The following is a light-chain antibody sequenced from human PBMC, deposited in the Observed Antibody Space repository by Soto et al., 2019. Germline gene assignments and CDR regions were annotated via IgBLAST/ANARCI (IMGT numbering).Light chain of an antibody. V-gene: IGKV2-28*01. CDR3: MQALETRT. CDR2: LGS. J-gene: IGKJ1*01. Sequence: DIVMTQSPLSLPVTPGESASISCRSSQSLLYSNGYNYLDWYLQKPGQSPQLLIYLGSNRASGVPDRFSGSGSGTDFTLKISRVEAEDVGVYYCMQALETRTFGQGTKVDIK. CDR1: QSLLYSNGYNY.